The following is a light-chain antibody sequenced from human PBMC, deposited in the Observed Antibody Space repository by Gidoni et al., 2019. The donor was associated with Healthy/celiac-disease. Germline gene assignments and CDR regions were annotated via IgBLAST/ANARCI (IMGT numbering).Light chain of an antibody. CDR3: QQYGSSPMVT. J-gene: IGKJ3*01. CDR1: QSVSSSY. CDR2: GAS. Sequence: EIVLTQSPGTLSLSPGERATLSCRASQSVSSSYLAWYQQKPGQAPRLLIYGASSRATGIPDRFSGSGSVPDFTLTISRLEPEDFAVYYCQQYGSSPMVTFGPGTKVDIK. V-gene: IGKV3-20*01.